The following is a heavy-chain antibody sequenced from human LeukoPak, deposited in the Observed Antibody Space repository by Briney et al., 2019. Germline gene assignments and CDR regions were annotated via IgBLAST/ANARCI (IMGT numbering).Heavy chain of an antibody. CDR1: GGTFSSYA. CDR2: IIPIFGTA. J-gene: IGHJ4*02. D-gene: IGHD3-3*01. V-gene: IGHV1-69*13. Sequence: ASVKVSCKASGGTFSSYAISWVRQAPGQGLEWMGGIIPIFGTANYAQKFQGRVTITADESTSTAYMELSSLRSVDTAVYYCARMSIFGVVLNPDYWGQGTLVTVSS. CDR3: ARMSIFGVVLNPDY.